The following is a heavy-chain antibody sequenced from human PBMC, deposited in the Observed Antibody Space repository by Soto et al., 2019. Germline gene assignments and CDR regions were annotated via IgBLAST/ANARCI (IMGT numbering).Heavy chain of an antibody. Sequence: SETLSLTCTVSGGSISSSSYYWGWIRQPPGKGLEWIGSIYYSGSTYYNPSLKSRVTISVDTSKNQFSLKLSSVTAAYTAVYYCERQAPYYYDSSSLDYWGQGTLVTVSS. D-gene: IGHD3-22*01. V-gene: IGHV4-39*01. J-gene: IGHJ4*02. CDR2: IYYSGST. CDR1: GGSISSSSYY. CDR3: ERQAPYYYDSSSLDY.